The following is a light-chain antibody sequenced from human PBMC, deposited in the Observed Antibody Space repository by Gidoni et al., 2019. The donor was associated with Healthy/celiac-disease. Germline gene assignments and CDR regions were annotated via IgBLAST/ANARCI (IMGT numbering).Light chain of an antibody. CDR3: QQFLT. J-gene: IGKJ4*01. CDR1: QSVSSY. CDR2: DAS. Sequence: EIVLTQSPATLSLSPGERATLSCRASQSVSSYLAWYQQKPGQAPRLLIYDASNRATGIPAMFSGSGSGTDFTLTISSLEPEDFAVYYCQQFLTFGGGTKVEIK. V-gene: IGKV3-11*01.